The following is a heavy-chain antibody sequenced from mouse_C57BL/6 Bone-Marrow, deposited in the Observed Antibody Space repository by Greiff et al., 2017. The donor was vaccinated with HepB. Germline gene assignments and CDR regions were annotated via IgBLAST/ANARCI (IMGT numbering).Heavy chain of an antibody. D-gene: IGHD1-1*01. J-gene: IGHJ2*01. V-gene: IGHV1-52*01. CDR2: IDPSDSET. Sequence: QVQLQQPGAELVRPGSSVKLSCKASGYTFTSYWMHWVKQRPIQGLEWIGNIDPSDSETHYNQKFKDKATLTVDKSSSTAYMQLSSLTSEDSAVYYCARFYYGSSYGDYFDYWGQGTTLTVSS. CDR3: ARFYYGSSYGDYFDY. CDR1: GYTFTSYW.